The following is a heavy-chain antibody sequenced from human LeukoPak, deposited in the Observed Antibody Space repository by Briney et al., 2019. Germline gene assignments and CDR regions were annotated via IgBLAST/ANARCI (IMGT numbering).Heavy chain of an antibody. J-gene: IGHJ6*02. CDR1: GFTFSSYW. V-gene: IGHV3-74*01. Sequence: PGGSLRLSCAASGFTFSSYWMHWVRQAPGKGLVWVSRINSDGSSTSYADSVKGRFTISRDNAKNTLYLQMNSLRAEDTAVYYCARDVGRSGGRYGMDVWGQGTTVTVSS. D-gene: IGHD2-15*01. CDR3: ARDVGRSGGRYGMDV. CDR2: INSDGSST.